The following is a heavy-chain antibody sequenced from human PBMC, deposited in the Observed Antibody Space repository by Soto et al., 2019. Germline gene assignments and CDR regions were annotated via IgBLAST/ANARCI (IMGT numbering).Heavy chain of an antibody. CDR3: AGVKSLTGEY. Sequence: EVQLVESGGGLVQPGGSLRLSCAASGFTFSSYWMSWVRQAPGKGLEWVANIKQGGNEKIYVDSVKSRLTIPRDNAENALFLEMNSLTAEDAAVYYCAGVKSLTGEYWGQGTLVAVSS. CDR1: GFTFSSYW. D-gene: IGHD1-20*01. V-gene: IGHV3-7*05. CDR2: IKQGGNEK. J-gene: IGHJ4*02.